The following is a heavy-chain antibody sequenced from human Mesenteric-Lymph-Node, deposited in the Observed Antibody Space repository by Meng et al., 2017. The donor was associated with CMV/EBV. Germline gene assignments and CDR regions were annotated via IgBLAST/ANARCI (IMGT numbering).Heavy chain of an antibody. CDR3: ARGFRFLEWFCDY. V-gene: IGHV3-74*01. D-gene: IGHD3-3*01. CDR1: GFTLSTYW. CDR2: INGDGSST. J-gene: IGHJ4*02. Sequence: GESLKISCAASGFTLSTYWVHWVRQAPGKGLVWVSRINGDGSSTTYADSVKGRFTISRDNAKNTLYLQMNSLRVEDTAVYYCARGFRFLEWFCDYWGQGTLVTVSS.